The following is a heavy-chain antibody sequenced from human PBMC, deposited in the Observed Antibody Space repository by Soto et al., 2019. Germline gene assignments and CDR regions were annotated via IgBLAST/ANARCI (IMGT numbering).Heavy chain of an antibody. V-gene: IGHV3-30-3*01. D-gene: IGHD3-3*01. J-gene: IGHJ6*02. CDR1: GFAFNSHT. CDR2: IAYDGSYK. Sequence: GGSLRLSCTASGFAFNSHTMHWVRQAPGEGLEWVAVIAYDGSYKFYADSVKGRFTISRGNSKSTLYLQMNRLTRADTAVYYCARDQHDFRSGSYYYAMEVWGQGTKVTVSS. CDR3: ARDQHDFRSGSYYYAMEV.